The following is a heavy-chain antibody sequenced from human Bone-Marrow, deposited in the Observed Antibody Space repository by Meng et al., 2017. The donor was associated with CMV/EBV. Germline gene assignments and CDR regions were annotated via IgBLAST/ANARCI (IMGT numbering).Heavy chain of an antibody. Sequence: GESLKISCAASGFTFSSYGMHWVRQAPGKGLEWVAVISYDGSNKYYADSVKGRFTISRDNSKNTLYLQMNSLRAEDTAVYYCASSRGIAAAGAFDAFDIWGQGTMVTVSS. CDR2: ISYDGSNK. J-gene: IGHJ3*02. D-gene: IGHD6-13*01. CDR1: GFTFSSYG. V-gene: IGHV3-30*19. CDR3: ASSRGIAAAGAFDAFDI.